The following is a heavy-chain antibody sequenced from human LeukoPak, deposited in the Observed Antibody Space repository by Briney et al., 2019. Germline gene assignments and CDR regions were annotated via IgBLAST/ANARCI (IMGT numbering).Heavy chain of an antibody. V-gene: IGHV3-7*01. D-gene: IGHD3-9*01. CDR2: IKQDGSEK. CDR1: GFSFSRYW. Sequence: GESLRLSCAASGFSFSRYWMSWVRQAPVRGLEWVANIKQDGSEKYYVDSVKGRFSISRDNAKNSLYLQMNSLGAEDTAAYYCAKGYYFDILSGYSSLDSWGQGTLVTVSS. J-gene: IGHJ4*02. CDR3: AKGYYFDILSGYSSLDS.